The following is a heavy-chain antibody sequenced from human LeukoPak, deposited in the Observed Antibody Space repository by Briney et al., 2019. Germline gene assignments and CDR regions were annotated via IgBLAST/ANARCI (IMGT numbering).Heavy chain of an antibody. V-gene: IGHV3-23*01. CDR2: ISNIGGGT. CDR3: AKGGSAGAFDI. J-gene: IGHJ3*02. D-gene: IGHD1-1*01. CDR1: GFTFTNYA. Sequence: GGSLRLSCTASGFTFTNYAMSWVRQTPGKGLEWISSISNIGGGTYYADSVKGRFTISRDNSTKTLYMQMSSLRAEETAETFCAKGGSAGAFDIWGQETMVTVSS.